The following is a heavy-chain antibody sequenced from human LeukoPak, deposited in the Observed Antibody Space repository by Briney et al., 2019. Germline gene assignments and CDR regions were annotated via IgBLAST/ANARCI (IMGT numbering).Heavy chain of an antibody. CDR1: GYTFTDYD. V-gene: IGHV1-18*01. J-gene: IGHJ6*03. D-gene: IGHD6-6*01. CDR3: ARAHPCSSSSRDYYYYYYMDV. CDR2: VSPYNGNT. Sequence: ASVKASCKTSGYTFTDYDITWVRQAPGQGLEWMGRVSPYNGNTYYSQTFQGRVTITKDTSTGTAYLDLKSLRAEDTAVYYCARAHPCSSSSRDYYYYYYMDVWGKGTTVTVSS.